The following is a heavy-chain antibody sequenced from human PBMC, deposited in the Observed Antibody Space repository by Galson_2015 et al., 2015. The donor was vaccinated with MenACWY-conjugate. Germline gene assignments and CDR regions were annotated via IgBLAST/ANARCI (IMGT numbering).Heavy chain of an antibody. CDR3: ASLAGQWLENLDY. CDR2: IYHSGST. V-gene: IGHV4-38-2*02. J-gene: IGHJ4*02. D-gene: IGHD6-19*01. Sequence: SETLSLTCTVSGYSISSGYYWGWIRQPPGKGLEWIGSIYHSGSTYYNPSLKSRVTISIDTSKIQFSLKLTSVTAADTAIYYCASLAGQWLENLDYWGQGTLVTVSS. CDR1: GYSISSGYY.